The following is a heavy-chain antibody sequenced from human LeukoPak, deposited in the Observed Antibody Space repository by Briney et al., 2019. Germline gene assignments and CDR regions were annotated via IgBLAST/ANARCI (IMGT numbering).Heavy chain of an antibody. J-gene: IGHJ3*02. CDR3: ARLSFRTPAYAFDI. D-gene: IGHD2-15*01. CDR1: TGSISSSSYY. V-gene: IGHV4-39*01. Sequence: SETLSLTCTVSTGSISSSSYYWGWIRQPPGKGLEWIGSIYYSGSTYYNPSLKSRVTISVDTSKNQFSLKLSSVTAADTAVYYCARLSFRTPAYAFDIWGQGTMVTVSS. CDR2: IYYSGST.